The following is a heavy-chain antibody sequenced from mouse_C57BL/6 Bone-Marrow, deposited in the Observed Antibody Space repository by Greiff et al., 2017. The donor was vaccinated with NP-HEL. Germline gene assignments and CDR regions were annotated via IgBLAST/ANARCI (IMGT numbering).Heavy chain of an antibody. D-gene: IGHD1-1*01. Sequence: EVQLQQSGTVLARPGASVNMSCKTSGYTFTSYWMHWVKQRPGQGLEWIGAFYPGNSDTSYNQKFKGKAKLTAVTSASTAYMELNILTKDVSAVYFCTSEAYGSSSFYAMDYWGQGTSVTVSS. CDR3: TSEAYGSSSFYAMDY. CDR2: FYPGNSDT. J-gene: IGHJ4*01. V-gene: IGHV1-5*01. CDR1: GYTFTSYW.